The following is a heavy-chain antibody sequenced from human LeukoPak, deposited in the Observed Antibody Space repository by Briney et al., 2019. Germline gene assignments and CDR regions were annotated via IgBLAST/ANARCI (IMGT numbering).Heavy chain of an antibody. D-gene: IGHD2-15*01. J-gene: IGHJ4*02. Sequence: GASVKVSCKASGYTFTGYYMHWVRQAPGQGLEWMGWINPNSGGTNYAQKLQGRVTMTTDTSTSTAYMELRSLRSDDTAVYYCVSTPGYCSGGSCKPLTDFDYWGQGTLVTVSS. CDR1: GYTFTGYY. CDR2: INPNSGGT. V-gene: IGHV1-2*02. CDR3: VSTPGYCSGGSCKPLTDFDY.